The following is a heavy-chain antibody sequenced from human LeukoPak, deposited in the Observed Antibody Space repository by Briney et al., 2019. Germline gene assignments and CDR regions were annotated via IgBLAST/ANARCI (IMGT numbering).Heavy chain of an antibody. CDR1: GFTLSSYE. Sequence: HPGGSLRLSCAASGFTLSSYEMNWVRQAPGKGLEWVSYISSSGSTIYYADSVKGGFTISRDNAKNSLYLQMNSLRAEDTAVYYCARAVRYDYVWGSYLDYWGHGTLVTVSS. CDR2: ISSSGSTI. CDR3: ARAVRYDYVWGSYLDY. V-gene: IGHV3-48*03. D-gene: IGHD3-16*02. J-gene: IGHJ4*01.